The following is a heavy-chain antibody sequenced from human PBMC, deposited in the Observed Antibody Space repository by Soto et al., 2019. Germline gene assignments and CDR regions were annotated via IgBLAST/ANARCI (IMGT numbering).Heavy chain of an antibody. V-gene: IGHV2-26*04. CDR2: IFSNDEK. D-gene: IGHD6-13*01. J-gene: IGHJ5*02. CDR1: GFSLSNAGLG. CDR3: ASTYSTSWYWVDP. Sequence: QVTVKESGPVLVKPTETLTLTCTVSGFSLSNAGLGVSWIRQPPGKALEWLAHIFSNDEKSSSTSLKSRLTTSKATSKSQVVLTITNMDPVDTATYYCASTYSTSWYWVDPWGQGTLVTVSS.